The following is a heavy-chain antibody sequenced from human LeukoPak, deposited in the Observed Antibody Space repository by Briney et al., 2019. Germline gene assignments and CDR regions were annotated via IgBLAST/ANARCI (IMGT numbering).Heavy chain of an antibody. Sequence: SETLSLTCTVSGDSISGFYWTWLRQPPGKGLEWIGYIYYSGSTNYNPSLKSRVTISVDTSKNQFSLKLSSVTAADTAVYYCARGVVIAPQTFDYWGQGTLVTVSS. V-gene: IGHV4-59*01. CDR2: IYYSGST. CDR1: GDSISGFY. J-gene: IGHJ4*02. D-gene: IGHD2-21*01. CDR3: ARGVVIAPQTFDY.